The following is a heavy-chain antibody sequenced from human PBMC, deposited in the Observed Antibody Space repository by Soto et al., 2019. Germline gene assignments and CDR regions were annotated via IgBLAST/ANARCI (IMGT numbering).Heavy chain of an antibody. J-gene: IGHJ4*02. Sequence: PSETLSLTCAVYGGSFSGYYWSWIRQPPGKGLEWIGEINHSGSTNYNPSLKSRVTISVDTSKNQFSLKLSSVTAADTAVYYCARNPLDYYDSSGDPEDYWGQGTLVTVS. CDR1: GGSFSGYY. CDR2: INHSGST. CDR3: ARNPLDYYDSSGDPEDY. D-gene: IGHD3-22*01. V-gene: IGHV4-34*01.